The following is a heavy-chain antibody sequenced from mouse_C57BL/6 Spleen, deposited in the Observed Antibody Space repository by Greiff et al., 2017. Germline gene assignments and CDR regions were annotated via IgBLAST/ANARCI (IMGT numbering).Heavy chain of an antibody. CDR2: IRSKSNNYAT. V-gene: IGHV10-1*01. J-gene: IGHJ4*01. D-gene: IGHD3-1*01. CDR1: GFSFNTYA. CDR3: VRHGATPLEGYAMDY. Sequence: EVQLVESGGGLVQPKGSLKLSCAASGFSFNTYAMNWVRQAPGKGLEWVARIRSKSNNYATYYADSVKDRFTISRDDSESMLYLQMNNLKTEDTAMYYCVRHGATPLEGYAMDYWGQGTSVTVSS.